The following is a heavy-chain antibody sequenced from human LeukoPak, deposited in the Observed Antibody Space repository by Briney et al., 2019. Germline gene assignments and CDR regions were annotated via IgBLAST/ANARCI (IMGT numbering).Heavy chain of an antibody. J-gene: IGHJ4*02. CDR2: IYYSGST. CDR1: GGSICSGGYY. CDR3: ASIAVAGSSVY. D-gene: IGHD6-19*01. V-gene: IGHV4-31*03. Sequence: SQTLSLTCTVSGGSICSGGYYWSWIRQHPGKGLEWIGYIYYSGSTYYNPSLKSRVTISVDTSKNQFSLKLSSVTAADTAVYYCASIAVAGSSVYWGQGTLVTVSS.